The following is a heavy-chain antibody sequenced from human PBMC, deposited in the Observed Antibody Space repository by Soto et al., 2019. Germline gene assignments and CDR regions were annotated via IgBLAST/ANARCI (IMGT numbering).Heavy chain of an antibody. D-gene: IGHD3-16*02. V-gene: IGHV3-7*01. CDR1: GFTFSNYW. J-gene: IGHJ4*02. CDR3: ASFAYYDYIWGSYLDY. Sequence: EVQLVESGGGLVQPGGSLRLSCAASGFTFSNYWMSWVRQAPGKGLEWVANIKQDGSEKYYVDSVKGRFTISRDNAKNSRFLQMNSLRAEDTAVYYCASFAYYDYIWGSYLDYWGQGTLVTVSS. CDR2: IKQDGSEK.